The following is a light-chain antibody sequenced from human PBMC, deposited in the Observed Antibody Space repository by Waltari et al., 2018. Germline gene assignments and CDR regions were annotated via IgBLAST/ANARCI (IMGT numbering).Light chain of an antibody. CDR3: QQYYTYSLWA. CDR2: HAS. CDR1: ESIGTS. Sequence: DIQMTQSPSTLSASVGDRVTFTCRASESIGTSLAWYQQKSGKAPKLLIYHASTLEGGVPSRVRGSGSGTDFTLTISSLQPDDFATYFCQQYYTYSLWAFGQGTKVETK. V-gene: IGKV1-5*01. J-gene: IGKJ1*01.